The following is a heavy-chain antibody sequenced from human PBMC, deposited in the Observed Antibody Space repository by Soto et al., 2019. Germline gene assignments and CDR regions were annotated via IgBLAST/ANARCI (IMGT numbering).Heavy chain of an antibody. D-gene: IGHD3-16*01. V-gene: IGHV3-74*01. CDR3: TRDRGGRGGY. CDR2: INEDGSTI. Sequence: EVQLVESGGGLVQPGGSLRLSCAASGFTFSTYWMHWVRQAPGKGLVWVSRINEDGSTINYADSVKGRFTISRNNAKNRLYWEVKGLRAGDTAEYYGTRDRGGRGGYWGQGTLVTVSS. J-gene: IGHJ4*02. CDR1: GFTFSTYW.